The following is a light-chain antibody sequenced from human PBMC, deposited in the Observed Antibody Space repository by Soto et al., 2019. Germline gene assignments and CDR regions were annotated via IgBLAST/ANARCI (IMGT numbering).Light chain of an antibody. Sequence: DIQMTQSPSSLSASVGAKVTITCRASQSISGYLNWYQQKPGKAPKLLIYAASSLQSGVPSRFSGSGSGTDFTLTISSLQPEDFATYYCQQSYSTPMYTFGQGTKLEIK. CDR2: AAS. CDR1: QSISGY. V-gene: IGKV1-39*01. J-gene: IGKJ2*01. CDR3: QQSYSTPMYT.